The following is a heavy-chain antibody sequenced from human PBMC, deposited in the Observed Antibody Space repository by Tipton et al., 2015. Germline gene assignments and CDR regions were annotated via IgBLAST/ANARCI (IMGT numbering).Heavy chain of an antibody. CDR2: ISGSGGST. J-gene: IGHJ4*02. D-gene: IGHD4-17*01. Sequence: SLRLSCAASGFTFSSYAMSWVRQAPGKGLEWVSAISGSGGSTYYADSVKGRFTISRDNARNSLYLQVNSLTAEDTAVYFCAREAYGSFDSWGQGTLVTVSS. CDR3: AREAYGSFDS. CDR1: GFTFSSYA. V-gene: IGHV3-23*01.